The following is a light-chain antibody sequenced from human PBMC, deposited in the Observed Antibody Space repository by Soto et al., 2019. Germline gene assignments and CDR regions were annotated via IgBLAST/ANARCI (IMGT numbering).Light chain of an antibody. V-gene: IGLV2-14*01. CDR1: SSDVGGYNY. J-gene: IGLJ3*02. Sequence: QSALTQPASVSGSPGQSITISCTGTSSDVGGYNYVSWYQQHPGKAPKLMIYEVSNRPSGVSNRFSGSKSGNTASLTISGLQAEDEADYYCSSYVGSKSFVFGGGTKLTVL. CDR3: SSYVGSKSFV. CDR2: EVS.